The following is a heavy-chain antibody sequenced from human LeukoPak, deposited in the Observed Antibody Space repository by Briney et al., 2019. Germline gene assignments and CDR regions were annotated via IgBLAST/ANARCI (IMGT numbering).Heavy chain of an antibody. CDR1: GFTFRDSA. CDR2: ISTDGSRI. CDR3: TRGLAISTSGWYDTFDY. V-gene: IGHV3-64*02. J-gene: IGHJ4*02. D-gene: IGHD6-19*01. Sequence: PGGSLRLSCAASGFTFRDSAMYWVRQAPGKGLEYVSVISTDGSRIYYADSVKGRLTISSDNSKNTLYLQMGSLRAEDMAVYYCTRGLAISTSGWYDTFDYWGQGALVTVSS.